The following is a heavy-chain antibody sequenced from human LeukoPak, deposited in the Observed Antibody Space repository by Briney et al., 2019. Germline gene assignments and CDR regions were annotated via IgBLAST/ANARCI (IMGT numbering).Heavy chain of an antibody. J-gene: IGHJ4*02. Sequence: GGSLRLSCSASGSTFSSYAMHWVRQAPGKGLEYVSAISSNGGSTYYADSVKGRFTISRDNSKNTLYLQMSSLRAEDTAVYYCARFRTWGDKAFDYWGQGTLVTVSS. CDR2: ISSNGGST. CDR3: ARFRTWGDKAFDY. V-gene: IGHV3-64D*06. D-gene: IGHD2-21*02. CDR1: GSTFSSYA.